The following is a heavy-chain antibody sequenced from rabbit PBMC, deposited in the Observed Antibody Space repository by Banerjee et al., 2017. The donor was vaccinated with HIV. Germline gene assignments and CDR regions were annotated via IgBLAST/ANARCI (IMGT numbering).Heavy chain of an antibody. D-gene: IGHD4-1*01. V-gene: IGHV1S45*01. CDR1: GFSFSSSYW. J-gene: IGHJ4*01. CDR2: IYAGSSDNT. Sequence: QEQLEESGGDLVKPEGSLTLTCTASGFSFSSSYWICWVRQAPGKGLEWIACIYAGSSDNTYYESWAKGRFTISKTSSTTVTLQMTSLTAADTATYFCARDLAGVIGWNFGLWGPGTLVTVS. CDR3: ARDLAGVIGWNFGL.